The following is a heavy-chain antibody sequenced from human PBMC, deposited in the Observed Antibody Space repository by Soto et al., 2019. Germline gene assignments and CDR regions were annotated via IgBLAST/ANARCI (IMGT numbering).Heavy chain of an antibody. CDR2: IVPLFGTT. V-gene: IGHV1-69*01. Sequence: QAQLVQSGAEVKKPGSSVTVSCKASGGNFSNYGISWVRQAPGQGLEYMGGIVPLFGTTNYAHKFRGRVTITADESTSTVYMEVSSLKSEDTAVYFCARASGRSWYNWFDPWGQGTLVTVST. D-gene: IGHD6-13*01. J-gene: IGHJ5*02. CDR1: GGNFSNYG. CDR3: ARASGRSWYNWFDP.